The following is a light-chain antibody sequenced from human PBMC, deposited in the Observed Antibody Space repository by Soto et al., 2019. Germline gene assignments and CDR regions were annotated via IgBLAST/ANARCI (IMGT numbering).Light chain of an antibody. CDR2: ENN. V-gene: IGLV1-40*01. CDR1: SSNIGAGYE. Sequence: QPVLTQPPSVSEAPGQRVTIACTGSSSNIGAGYEAHWYQQVPGTAPKLLIYENNNRPSGVPDRFSGSKSGTSASLAITGLQAEDDAEYYCQSYDSSLSGYVFGTGTKGTVL. CDR3: QSYDSSLSGYV. J-gene: IGLJ1*01.